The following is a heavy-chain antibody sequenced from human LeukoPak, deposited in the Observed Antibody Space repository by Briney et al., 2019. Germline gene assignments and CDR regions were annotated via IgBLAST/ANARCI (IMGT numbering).Heavy chain of an antibody. D-gene: IGHD3-22*01. V-gene: IGHV4-59*01. CDR1: GGSISSYY. J-gene: IGHJ3*02. CDR2: IYYSGST. CDR3: ARPRTVVIGAFDI. Sequence: SETLSLTCTVSGGSISSYYWSWIRQPPGKGLEWIGYIYYSGSTNYNPSLKSRVTISVDTSKNQFSLKLSSVTAADTAVYYCARPRTVVIGAFDIWGQGTMVTVSS.